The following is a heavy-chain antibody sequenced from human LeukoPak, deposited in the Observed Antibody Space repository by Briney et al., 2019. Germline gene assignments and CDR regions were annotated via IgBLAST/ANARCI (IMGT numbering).Heavy chain of an antibody. Sequence: GGSLRLSCEASGFTFSKSWMNWVRQSPGKGLEWVANINQDGSEKYYVDSVKGRFTFSRDNAKNSLYLQMNSLRAEDTAVYFCARDATRGGDFDYWGQGILVTVSS. V-gene: IGHV3-7*01. CDR2: INQDGSEK. CDR1: GFTFSKSW. D-gene: IGHD3-16*01. CDR3: ARDATRGGDFDY. J-gene: IGHJ4*02.